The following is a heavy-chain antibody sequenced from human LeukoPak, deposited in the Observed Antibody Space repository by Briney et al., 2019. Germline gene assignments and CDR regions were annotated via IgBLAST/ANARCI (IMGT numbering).Heavy chain of an antibody. D-gene: IGHD3-22*01. CDR3: ARVQKGSGYYYDY. V-gene: IGHV4-34*01. Sequence: SETLSLTCAVYGGSFSGYYWSWIRQPPGKGLEWIGEINHSGSTNYNPSLKSRVTISVDTSKNQFSLKLSSVTAADTAVYYCARVQKGSGYYYDYWGQGTLVTVSS. J-gene: IGHJ4*02. CDR1: GGSFSGYY. CDR2: INHSGST.